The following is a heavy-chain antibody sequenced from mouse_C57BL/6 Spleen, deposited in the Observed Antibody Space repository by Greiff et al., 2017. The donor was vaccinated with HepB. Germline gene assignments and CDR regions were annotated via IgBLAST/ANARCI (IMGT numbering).Heavy chain of an antibody. Sequence: VQLQQSGPELVKPGASVKISCKASGYAFSSSWMNWVKQRPGKGLEWIGRIYPGDGDTNYNGKFKGKATLTADKSSSTAYMQLSSLTSEDSAGYLCAKTAQATYYAMDYLGQGSSVTVSS. V-gene: IGHV1-82*01. D-gene: IGHD3-2*02. CDR1: GYAFSSSW. CDR2: IYPGDGDT. J-gene: IGHJ4*01. CDR3: AKTAQATYYAMDY.